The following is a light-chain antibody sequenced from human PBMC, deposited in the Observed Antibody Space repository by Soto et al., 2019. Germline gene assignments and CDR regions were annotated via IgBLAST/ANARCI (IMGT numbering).Light chain of an antibody. CDR3: SSYTSSSTVI. CDR2: DVR. J-gene: IGLJ2*01. Sequence: QSALTQPASMSGSPGQSITISCTGTSSDIGGYNYISWYQQLPGKAPKFIIYDVRNRPSGVSNRFSGSRSGNTASLTISGLQAEDEAHYYCSSYTSSSTVIFGGGTQLTVL. CDR1: SSDIGGYNY. V-gene: IGLV2-14*01.